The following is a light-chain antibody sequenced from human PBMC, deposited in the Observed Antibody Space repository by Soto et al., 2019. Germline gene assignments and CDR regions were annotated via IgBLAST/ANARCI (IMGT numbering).Light chain of an antibody. CDR1: QSVSSY. CDR2: DAS. V-gene: IGKV3-11*01. Sequence: EIVLTQSPATLSLSPGERATLSCRASQSVSSYLAWYQQKPGQAPRLLIYDASNRATGIPARFSGSGSGTDVTLTISSLEHEDFAVYYCQQRSNWPPLYTFGQGTKLEI. J-gene: IGKJ2*01. CDR3: QQRSNWPPLYT.